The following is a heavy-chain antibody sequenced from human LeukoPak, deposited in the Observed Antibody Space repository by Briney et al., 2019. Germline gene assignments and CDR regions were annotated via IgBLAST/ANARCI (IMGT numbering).Heavy chain of an antibody. CDR1: GYTFTSYD. Sequence: ASVKVSCKASGYTFTSYDINWVRQAPGQGLEWMGWINPNSGGTNYAQKFQGRVTMTRDTSISTAYMELSRLRSDDTAVYYCARDQSGDAFDIWGQGTMVTVSS. J-gene: IGHJ3*02. D-gene: IGHD7-27*01. CDR3: ARDQSGDAFDI. V-gene: IGHV1-2*02. CDR2: INPNSGGT.